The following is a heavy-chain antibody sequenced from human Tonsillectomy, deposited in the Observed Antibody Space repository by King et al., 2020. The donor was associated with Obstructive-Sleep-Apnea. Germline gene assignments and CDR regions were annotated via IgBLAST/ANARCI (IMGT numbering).Heavy chain of an antibody. CDR1: GFPFRTSA. D-gene: IGHD3-22*01. CDR3: ARKPPGEYYDTSGYPYYYGMDV. V-gene: IGHV3-30*04. J-gene: IGHJ6*02. Sequence: VPLVASGGGVVPPGRSLRLSCAASGFPFRTSALPWVRPAPGPGLAWVAVISSGGRNNHSADSVKGRFTLSRANSKNPLSLQMTSLRAEDTAMYYCARKPPGEYYDTSGYPYYYGMDVWGQGTTVTVSS. CDR2: ISSGGRNN.